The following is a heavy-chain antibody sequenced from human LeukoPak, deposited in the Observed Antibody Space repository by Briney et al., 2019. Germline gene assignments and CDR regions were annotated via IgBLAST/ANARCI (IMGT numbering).Heavy chain of an antibody. J-gene: IGHJ1*01. CDR2: ISFEGNKK. CDR3: AKLFSGYAGSGSAEYFQH. Sequence: GGSLRLSCVASGFTLGNYGMHWVRQAPGKGLEWVAVISFEGNKKYYADSVKGRFTIFRDNSRNTVYLKMNSLSIEDTALYYCAKLFSGYAGSGSAEYFQHWGQGTLVSVSS. D-gene: IGHD3-9*01. V-gene: IGHV3-30*18. CDR1: GFTLGNYG.